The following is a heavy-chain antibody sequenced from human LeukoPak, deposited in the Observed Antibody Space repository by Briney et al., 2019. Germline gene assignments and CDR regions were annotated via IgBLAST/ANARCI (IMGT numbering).Heavy chain of an antibody. CDR2: ISYDGSNK. D-gene: IGHD6-13*01. CDR1: GFTFSSYG. J-gene: IGHJ6*02. Sequence: PGGSLRLSCAASGFTFSSYGMHWVRQAPGKGLEWVAVISYDGSNKYYADSVKGRFTISRDNSKNTLYLQMNSLRAEDTAVYYCATQGQHSSSWYLYYYGMDVWGQGTTVTVSS. V-gene: IGHV3-30*03. CDR3: ATQGQHSSSWYLYYYGMDV.